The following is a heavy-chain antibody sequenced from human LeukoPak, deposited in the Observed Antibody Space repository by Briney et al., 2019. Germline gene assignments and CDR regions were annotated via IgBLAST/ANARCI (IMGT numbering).Heavy chain of an antibody. D-gene: IGHD3-10*01. CDR1: GYSISSGYY. V-gene: IGHV4-38-2*02. CDR2: IYHSGST. J-gene: IGHJ4*02. CDR3: ARHWGGFDY. Sequence: SETLSLTCTVSGYSISSGYYWSWIRQPPGKGLEWIGSIYHSGSTNYNPSLKSRVTISVDTSKNQFSLKLSSVTAADTAVYYCARHWGGFDYWGQGTLVTVSS.